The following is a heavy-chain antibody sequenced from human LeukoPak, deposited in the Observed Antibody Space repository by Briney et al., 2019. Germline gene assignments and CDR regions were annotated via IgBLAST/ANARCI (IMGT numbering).Heavy chain of an antibody. CDR1: GFTFSNAR. CDR3: TTDRAAYNWEDGIYYDYYMDV. Sequence: GGSLRLSCAASGFTFSNARISWVRQAPGKGLEWVGRIKSKTDGGTTDYAAPVKGRFTISRDDSKNTLYLQMNSLKTEDTAVYYCTTDRAAYNWEDGIYYDYYMDVWGKGTTVTISS. V-gene: IGHV3-15*01. D-gene: IGHD1-1*01. CDR2: IKSKTDGGTT. J-gene: IGHJ6*03.